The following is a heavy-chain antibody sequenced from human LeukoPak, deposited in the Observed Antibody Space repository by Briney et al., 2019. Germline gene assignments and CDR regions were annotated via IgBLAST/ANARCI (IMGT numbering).Heavy chain of an antibody. CDR1: GYTFTSYA. CDR2: MNPNSGNT. V-gene: IGHV1-8*01. CDR3: ARVVIQPYRAFDI. D-gene: IGHD2/OR15-2a*01. Sequence: RASVKVSCKASGYTFTSYAINWVRQATGQGLEWMGWMNPNSGNTGYAQKFQGRVTMTRNTSISTAYMELSSLRSEDTAVYYCARVVIQPYRAFDIWGQGTMVTVSS. J-gene: IGHJ3*02.